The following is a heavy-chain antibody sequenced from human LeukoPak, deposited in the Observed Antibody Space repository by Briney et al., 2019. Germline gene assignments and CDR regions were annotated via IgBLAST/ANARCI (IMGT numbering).Heavy chain of an antibody. CDR1: GGSISSYY. CDR3: ARGRRDGDNLEYFDY. D-gene: IGHD5-24*01. Sequence: SETLSLTCTVSGGSISSYYWSWIRQPPGKGLDWIGYIYYSGSNNYNPSLKSRVTISVDTSKNQFPLKLSSVTAADTAVYYYARGRRDGDNLEYFDYWGQGTLVTVSS. CDR2: IYYSGSN. J-gene: IGHJ4*02. V-gene: IGHV4-59*01.